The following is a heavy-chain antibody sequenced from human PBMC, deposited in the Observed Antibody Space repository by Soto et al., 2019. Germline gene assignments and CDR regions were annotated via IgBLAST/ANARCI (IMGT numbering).Heavy chain of an antibody. Sequence: QVQLVQSGAEVKEPGASVKVSCKASGYSFTSYGISWVRQAPGQGLEWLGWISPYNLNTNYAQKLQGRVTISADTSTNTAYMELRSLRSDDTAVYYCARGRGSASYYFNWGQGTLVTVSS. J-gene: IGHJ4*02. D-gene: IGHD3-10*01. V-gene: IGHV1-18*01. CDR2: ISPYNLNT. CDR1: GYSFTSYG. CDR3: ARGRGSASYYFN.